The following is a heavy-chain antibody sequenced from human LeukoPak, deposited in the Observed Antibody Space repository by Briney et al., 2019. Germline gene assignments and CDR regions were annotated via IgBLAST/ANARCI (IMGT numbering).Heavy chain of an antibody. CDR3: ARSYGSGRRDAFDI. CDR1: GYTFTDYY. Sequence: ASVKVSCKASGYTFTDYYMHWVRQAPGQGLEWMGWINPNSGGTSSAKKFQGRVTMTRDMSIRTAYMELSRLRSDDTAVYYCARSYGSGRRDAFDIWGLGTMVIVSS. D-gene: IGHD3-10*01. CDR2: INPNSGGT. V-gene: IGHV1-2*02. J-gene: IGHJ3*02.